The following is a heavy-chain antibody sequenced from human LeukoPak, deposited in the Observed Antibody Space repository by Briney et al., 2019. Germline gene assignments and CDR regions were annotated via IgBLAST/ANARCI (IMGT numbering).Heavy chain of an antibody. CDR3: ARFVLRYFDWLVGDAFDI. D-gene: IGHD3-9*01. V-gene: IGHV4-34*01. J-gene: IGHJ3*02. CDR1: GGSFSGYY. Sequence: SETLSLTCAVYGGSFSGYYWSWIRQPPGKGLEGIGEINHSGSTNYNPSLKSRVTISVDTSKNQFSLKLSSVTAAGTAVYYCARFVLRYFDWLVGDAFDIWGQGTMVTVSS. CDR2: INHSGST.